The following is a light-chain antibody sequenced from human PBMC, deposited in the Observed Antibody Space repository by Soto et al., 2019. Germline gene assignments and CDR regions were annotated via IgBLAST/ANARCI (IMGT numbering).Light chain of an antibody. J-gene: IGKJ1*01. Sequence: EIVVTQSPATLSASPGERATLSCRASQSVRSNLAWYQQKPGQAPRLLIYGASTRATGIPARFSGSGSGTEFTLSIGSLQSEDFAVYYCQQYNDWPPPFGQGTKVDI. CDR2: GAS. CDR3: QQYNDWPPP. V-gene: IGKV3-15*01. CDR1: QSVRSN.